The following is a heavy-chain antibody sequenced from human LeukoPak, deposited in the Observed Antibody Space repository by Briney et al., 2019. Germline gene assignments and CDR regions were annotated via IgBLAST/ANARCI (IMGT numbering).Heavy chain of an antibody. CDR2: IYYSGST. CDR3: ARSYSSSDQYYYYGMDV. D-gene: IGHD6-6*01. V-gene: IGHV4-59*08. CDR1: GGSISSYY. Sequence: SETLSLTCTVSGGSISSYYWSWIRQPPGKGLEWIGYIYYSGSTNYNPSLKSRVTISVDTSKNQFSLKLSSVTAADTAVYYCARSYSSSDQYYYYGMDVWGQGTTVTVSS. J-gene: IGHJ6*02.